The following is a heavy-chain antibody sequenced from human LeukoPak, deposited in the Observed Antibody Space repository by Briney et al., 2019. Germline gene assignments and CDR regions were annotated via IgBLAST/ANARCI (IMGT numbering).Heavy chain of an antibody. J-gene: IGHJ3*02. D-gene: IGHD6-19*01. CDR1: GGSISTYY. CDR3: ARAASGWSHAFDI. Sequence: KPSETLSLTCTVSGGSISTYYWSWIRQPPGKGLEWIGYIYYSGSTNYNPSLKSRVTMSVDTSKNQFSLKLSSVTAADTAVYYCARAASGWSHAFDIWGQGTMVTVSS. CDR2: IYYSGST. V-gene: IGHV4-59*01.